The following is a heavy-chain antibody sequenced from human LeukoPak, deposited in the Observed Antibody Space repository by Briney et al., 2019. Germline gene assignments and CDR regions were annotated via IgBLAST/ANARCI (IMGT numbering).Heavy chain of an antibody. V-gene: IGHV1-69*05. CDR3: ARTYDILTLTPPHFDY. J-gene: IGHJ4*02. D-gene: IGHD3-9*01. CDR1: GGTFSSYA. Sequence: SVKVSCKASGGTFSSYAISWVRQAPGQGLEWMGGIIPIFSTANYALKFQGRVTITTDESTSTAYMELSSLRSEDTAVYYCARTYDILTLTPPHFDYWGQGTLVTVSS. CDR2: IIPIFSTA.